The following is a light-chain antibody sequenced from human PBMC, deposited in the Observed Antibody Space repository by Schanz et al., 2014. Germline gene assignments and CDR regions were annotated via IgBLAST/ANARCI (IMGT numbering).Light chain of an antibody. CDR3: SSYAGTNKFGV. Sequence: QSALTQPASVSGSPGQSITISCTGTSSDVGGYNYVSWYQQHPGKAPKLMIYDVSKRPSGVPDRFSGSKSGNTASLTISGXXAEDEGDYYCSSYAGTNKFGVFGGGTKLTVL. CDR2: DVS. CDR1: SSDVGGYNY. V-gene: IGLV2-8*01. J-gene: IGLJ3*02.